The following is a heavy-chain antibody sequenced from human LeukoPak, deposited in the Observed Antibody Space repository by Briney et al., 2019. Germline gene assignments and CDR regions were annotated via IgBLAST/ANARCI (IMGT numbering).Heavy chain of an antibody. D-gene: IGHD6-19*01. CDR3: ARALIRAVAGMSYYYYYMDV. V-gene: IGHV3-30*04. Sequence: GGSLRLSCAASGFTFSSYAMHWVRQAPGKGLEWVAVISYDGSNKYYADSVKGRFTISRDNSKKTLYLQMNSLRAEDTAVYYCARALIRAVAGMSYYYYYMDVWGKGTTVTVSS. J-gene: IGHJ6*03. CDR1: GFTFSSYA. CDR2: ISYDGSNK.